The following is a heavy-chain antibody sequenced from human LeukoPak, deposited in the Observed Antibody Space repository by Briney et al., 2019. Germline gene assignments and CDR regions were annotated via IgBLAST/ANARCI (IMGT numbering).Heavy chain of an antibody. J-gene: IGHJ4*02. CDR3: ATDILTGYESGIYFDY. Sequence: GGSLRLSCAASGFTFSSYAVSWVRQAPGKGLEWVSAISGSGGSTYYADSVKGRFTISGDNSKNTLYLQMNSLRAEDTAVYYCATDILTGYESGIYFDYWGQGTLVTVSS. D-gene: IGHD3-9*01. CDR2: ISGSGGST. CDR1: GFTFSSYA. V-gene: IGHV3-23*01.